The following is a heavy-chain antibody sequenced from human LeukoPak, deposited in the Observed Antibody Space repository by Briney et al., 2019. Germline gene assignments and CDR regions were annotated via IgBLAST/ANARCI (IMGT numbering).Heavy chain of an antibody. CDR3: ARELRAHDFWSGPTYYMDV. J-gene: IGHJ6*03. CDR1: GFTFSSYW. D-gene: IGHD3-3*01. CDR2: IKQDGSEK. V-gene: IGHV3-7*01. Sequence: GGSLRLSCAASGFTFSSYWMSWVRQAPGKGLEWVANIKQDGSEKYYVDSVKGRFTISRDNAKNSLYLQMNSLRAEDTAVCYCARELRAHDFWSGPTYYMDVWGKGTTVTVSS.